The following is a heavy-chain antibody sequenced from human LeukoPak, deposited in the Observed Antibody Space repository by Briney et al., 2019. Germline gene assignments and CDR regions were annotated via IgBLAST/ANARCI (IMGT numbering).Heavy chain of an antibody. CDR2: ISSSSSYI. J-gene: IGHJ4*02. V-gene: IGHV3-21*01. Sequence: GGSLRLSCAASGFTFSSYSMNWVRQAPGKGLEWVSSISSSSSYIYYADSVKGRFTISRDNAKSSLYLQMNSLRAEDTAVYYCARVKGAVATDDYWGQGTLVTVSS. D-gene: IGHD6-19*01. CDR1: GFTFSSYS. CDR3: ARVKGAVATDDY.